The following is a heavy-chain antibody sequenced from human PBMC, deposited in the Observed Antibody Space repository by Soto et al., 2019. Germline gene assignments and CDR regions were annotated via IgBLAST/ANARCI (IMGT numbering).Heavy chain of an antibody. D-gene: IGHD2-21*02. CDR2: VYYTGST. Sequence: PSETLSLTCTVSGASIRSSDYYWSWIRQAPGKGLEWIGYVYYTGSTYYNPSLMSRLLISIDTSKNQFSLKLSSVTAAETAVYFCVRTAREGAVAPHWFDLWGQGTQVT. V-gene: IGHV4-30-4*01. J-gene: IGHJ5*02. CDR3: VRTAREGAVAPHWFDL. CDR1: GASIRSSDYY.